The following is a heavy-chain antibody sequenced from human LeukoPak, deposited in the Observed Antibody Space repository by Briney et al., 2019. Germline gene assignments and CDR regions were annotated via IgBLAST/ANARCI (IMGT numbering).Heavy chain of an antibody. CDR1: GFTSIAYA. Sequence: GGSLRLSCVGSGFTSIAYALTWARQAPGKGLEWVSVIRGGGVTTYYADSVKGRFTISRDNSKNTLYLQMNSLRADDTAIYYCARNQQLGGHSYYYYGMDVWGQGTTVTVSS. CDR3: ARNQQLGGHSYYYYGMDV. D-gene: IGHD3-16*01. J-gene: IGHJ6*02. V-gene: IGHV3-23*01. CDR2: IRGGGVTT.